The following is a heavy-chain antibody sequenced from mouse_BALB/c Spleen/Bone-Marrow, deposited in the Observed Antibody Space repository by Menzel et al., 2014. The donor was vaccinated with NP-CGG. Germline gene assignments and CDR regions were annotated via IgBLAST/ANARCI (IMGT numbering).Heavy chain of an antibody. V-gene: IGHV3-1*02. CDR2: IHYSGST. CDR1: GYSITSGYS. CDR3: TRRGYGNWGFYAMDY. Sequence: EVKLVESGPDLVKPSQSLSLTCTVTGYSITSGYSWHWIRQFPGNKLEWMGYIHYSGSTNYNPSLKSRISITRDTSKNQFFLQLNSVTTEDTATYYCTRRGYGNWGFYAMDYLNQTTSANVSS. J-gene: IGHJ4*01. D-gene: IGHD2-1*01.